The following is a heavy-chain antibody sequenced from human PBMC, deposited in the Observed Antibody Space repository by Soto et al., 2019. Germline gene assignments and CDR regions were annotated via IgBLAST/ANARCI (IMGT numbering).Heavy chain of an antibody. D-gene: IGHD3-3*01. CDR3: AKDGPTIFGVVIHQPNWFDP. J-gene: IGHJ5*02. CDR2: ISGSGGST. Sequence: EVQLLESGGGLVQPGGSLRLSCAASGFTFSSYAMSWVRQAPGKGLEWVSAISGSGGSTYYADSVKGRFTISRDNSKNTLYLQMNSLRAEDTAVYYCAKDGPTIFGVVIHQPNWFDPWGQGTLVTVSS. V-gene: IGHV3-23*01. CDR1: GFTFSSYA.